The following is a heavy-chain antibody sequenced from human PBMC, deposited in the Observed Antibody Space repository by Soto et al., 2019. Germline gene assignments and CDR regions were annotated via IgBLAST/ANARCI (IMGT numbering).Heavy chain of an antibody. V-gene: IGHV6-1*01. CDR1: GDSVSSNSAA. D-gene: IGHD2-2*01. J-gene: IGHJ6*02. CDR2: TYYRSKWYN. Sequence: SQTLSLTCAISGDSVSSNSAAWNWIRPSPSRGLEWLGRTYYRSKWYNDYAVSVKSRITINPDTSKNQFYLQLNSVTPEDTAVYYCARVVPAATYYYYGMDVWGQGTTVTVSS. CDR3: ARVVPAATYYYYGMDV.